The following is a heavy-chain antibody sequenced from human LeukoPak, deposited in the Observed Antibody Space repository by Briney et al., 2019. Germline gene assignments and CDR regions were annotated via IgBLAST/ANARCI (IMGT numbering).Heavy chain of an antibody. Sequence: GASVKVSCKASGYTCTSYGISWVRQAPGQGLEWMGWISADNGHTKYAQNLQGRVTMTTDTSTSTAYMELRSLSSDDTAVYYCAREEGVGLSWYEVYWGQGTLVTVSS. CDR2: ISADNGHT. D-gene: IGHD6-13*01. CDR1: GYTCTSYG. V-gene: IGHV1-18*01. CDR3: AREEGVGLSWYEVY. J-gene: IGHJ4*02.